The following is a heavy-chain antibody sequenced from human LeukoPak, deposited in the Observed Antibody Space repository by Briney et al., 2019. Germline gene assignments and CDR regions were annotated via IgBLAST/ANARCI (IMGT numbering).Heavy chain of an antibody. CDR3: ARDGNIVGATTEYYFDY. J-gene: IGHJ4*02. Sequence: ASVKVSCKASGYTFTSYGISWVRQAPGQGLEWMGWISAYNGNTSYAQKLQGRVTMTRDTSTSTVYMELSSLRSEDTAVYYCARDGNIVGATTEYYFDYWGQGTLVTVSS. CDR2: ISAYNGNT. V-gene: IGHV1-18*01. CDR1: GYTFTSYG. D-gene: IGHD1-26*01.